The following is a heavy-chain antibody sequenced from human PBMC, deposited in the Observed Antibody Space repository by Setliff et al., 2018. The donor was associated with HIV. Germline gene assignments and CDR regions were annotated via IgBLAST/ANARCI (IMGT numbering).Heavy chain of an antibody. J-gene: IGHJ3*02. Sequence: SVKVSCKASGYTFSSHSIHWVRQAPGQGLEWMGWINAGNGNTKYSQKFQGRVTITRDTSASTAYMELSSLRSEDTAVYYCARAGDFRSGYDFRAFDIWGQGTMVTVSS. CDR3: ARAGDFRSGYDFRAFDI. CDR1: GYTFSSHS. V-gene: IGHV1-3*01. D-gene: IGHD5-12*01. CDR2: INAGNGNT.